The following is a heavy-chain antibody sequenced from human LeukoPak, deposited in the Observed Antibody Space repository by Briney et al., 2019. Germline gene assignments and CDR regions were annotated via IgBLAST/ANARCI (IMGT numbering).Heavy chain of an antibody. J-gene: IGHJ4*02. D-gene: IGHD4-11*01. CDR3: ARESQRSTVTIDY. CDR2: IYYSGST. Sequence: SETLSLTCTVSGGSISSSSYYWGWIRQPPGKGLEWIGSIYYSGSTYYNPSLKSRVTISVDTSKNQFSLKLSSVTAADTAVYYCARESQRSTVTIDYWGQGTLVTVSS. CDR1: GGSISSSSYY. V-gene: IGHV4-39*07.